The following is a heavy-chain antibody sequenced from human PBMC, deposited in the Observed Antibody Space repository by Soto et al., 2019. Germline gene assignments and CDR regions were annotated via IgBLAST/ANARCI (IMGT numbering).Heavy chain of an antibody. V-gene: IGHV1-2*04. CDR3: ARDQDSGSGPDAYYYDGMDV. J-gene: IGHJ6*01. CDR1: GYTFTGYY. D-gene: IGHD1-26*01. Sequence: ALVKVSCKASGYTFTGYYMHWVRQAPGQGLEWMGWINPNSGGTNYAQKFQGWVTMTRDTSISTAYMELSRLRSDDTAVYYCARDQDSGSGPDAYYYDGMDVWGRGTTVTVSS. CDR2: INPNSGGT.